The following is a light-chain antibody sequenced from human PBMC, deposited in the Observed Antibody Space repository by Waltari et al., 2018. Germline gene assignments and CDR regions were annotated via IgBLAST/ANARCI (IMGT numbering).Light chain of an antibody. CDR2: DVD. CDR3: CSFAGNYTLL. CDR1: SSDVGCYDY. Sequence: QSALTQPRSVSGSPGQSVTLSCTGTSSDVGCYDYVSWYQQHPGKAPKLIISDVDKRPSGVSYRFSGSKSGNTASLTISGLQFDDEATYYCCSFAGNYTLLFGGGTNLTVL. J-gene: IGLJ2*01. V-gene: IGLV2-11*01.